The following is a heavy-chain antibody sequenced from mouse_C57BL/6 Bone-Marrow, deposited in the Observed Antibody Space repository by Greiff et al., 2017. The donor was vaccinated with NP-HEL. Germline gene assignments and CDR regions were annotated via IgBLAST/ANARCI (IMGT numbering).Heavy chain of an antibody. CDR2: IYPGDGDT. D-gene: IGHD2-2*01. V-gene: IGHV1-82*01. J-gene: IGHJ2*01. Sequence: VQLQESGPELVKPGASVKISCKASGYAFSSSWLNWVKQRPGKGLEWIGRIYPGDGDTNYNGKFKGKATLTAAKSSRPAYMQLSSLTSEDSAVYFCARWGYLYYFDYWGQGTTLTVSS. CDR1: GYAFSSSW. CDR3: ARWGYLYYFDY.